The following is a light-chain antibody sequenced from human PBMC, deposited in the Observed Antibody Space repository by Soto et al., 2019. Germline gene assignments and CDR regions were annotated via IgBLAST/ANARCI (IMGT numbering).Light chain of an antibody. CDR3: AAWDDSLSGVV. V-gene: IGLV1-47*01. Sequence: QSVLTKPPSASGTPGQRVTISCSGSSSNIGNYYVYWYQQLPGTAPKLLIYRNNQRPSGVPDRFSGSKSGSSASLAISGLRSEDEADYYCAAWDDSLSGVVFGGGTKLTVL. CDR2: RNN. J-gene: IGLJ2*01. CDR1: SSNIGNYY.